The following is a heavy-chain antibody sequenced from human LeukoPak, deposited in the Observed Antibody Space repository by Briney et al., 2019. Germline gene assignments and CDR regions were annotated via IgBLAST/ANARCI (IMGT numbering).Heavy chain of an antibody. J-gene: IGHJ4*02. CDR3: VRSLSGWMYYFDY. CDR1: GFAFSSYW. CDR2: IKQDGSGK. D-gene: IGHD6-19*01. Sequence: GGSLRLSCAASGFAFSSYWMSWVRQAPGKGLEWVANIKQDGSGKYYVDSVKGRFTISRDNAKNSLYLQMNSLRAEDTAVYYCVRSLSGWMYYFDYWGQGTLVTVSS. V-gene: IGHV3-7*03.